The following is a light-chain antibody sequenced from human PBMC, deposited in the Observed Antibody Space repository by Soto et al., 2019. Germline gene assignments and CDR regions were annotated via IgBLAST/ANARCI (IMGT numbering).Light chain of an antibody. J-gene: IGKJ1*01. CDR2: GAS. CDR1: QGVNTW. V-gene: IGKV1-16*01. Sequence: DVHFTQSPSSFSSSVLERFTITCRASQGVNTWLAWYQKKLGKAPRLLIYGASSLQSGVPLRFSGSGSGTEFTLTISSLQPDDFATYYCQQYNSYPWTFGQGTKVDIK. CDR3: QQYNSYPWT.